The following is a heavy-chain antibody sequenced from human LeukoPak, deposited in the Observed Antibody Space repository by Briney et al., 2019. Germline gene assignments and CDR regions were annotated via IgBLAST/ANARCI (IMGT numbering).Heavy chain of an antibody. CDR1: GVTINDF. CDR2: ISYDGSNK. D-gene: IGHD6-6*01. V-gene: IGHV3-30*18. CDR3: AKDLSRSSSSPQGYYYYYGMDV. Sequence: PGGSLRLSCAVSGVTINDFYLSMSWVRQAPGKGLEWVAVISYDGSNKYYADSVKGRFTISRDNSKNTLYLQMNSLRAEDTAVYYCAKDLSRSSSSPQGYYYYYGMDVWGQGTTVTVSS. J-gene: IGHJ6*02.